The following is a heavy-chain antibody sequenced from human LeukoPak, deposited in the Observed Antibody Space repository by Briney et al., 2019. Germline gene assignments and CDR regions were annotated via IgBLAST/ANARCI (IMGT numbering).Heavy chain of an antibody. J-gene: IGHJ4*02. CDR2: IIPIFGTA. CDR3: AREITIFGVVQRFDY. Sequence: SVKVSCKASGGTFSSYAISWVRQAPGQGLEWMGRIIPIFGTANYAQKFQGRVTITTDEFTSTAYMELSSLRSEDTAVYYCAREITIFGVVQRFDYWGQGTLVTVSS. CDR1: GGTFSSYA. D-gene: IGHD3-3*01. V-gene: IGHV1-69*05.